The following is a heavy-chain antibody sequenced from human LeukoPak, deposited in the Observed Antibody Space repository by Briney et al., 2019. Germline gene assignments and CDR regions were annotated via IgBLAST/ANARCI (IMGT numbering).Heavy chain of an antibody. V-gene: IGHV4-39*07. CDR1: GGSITRSSYY. D-gene: IGHD5-12*01. CDR3: ARDHTRERTQVVATIKYYYYGMDV. J-gene: IGHJ6*02. Sequence: PSETLSLTCTASGGSITRSSYYWGWIRQSPGEGLEWIGSIYYGGSTYYRPSLKSRVTISVDPSKNQFSLKLSSVTAADTAVYYCARDHTRERTQVVATIKYYYYGMDVWGQGTTVTVSS. CDR2: IYYGGST.